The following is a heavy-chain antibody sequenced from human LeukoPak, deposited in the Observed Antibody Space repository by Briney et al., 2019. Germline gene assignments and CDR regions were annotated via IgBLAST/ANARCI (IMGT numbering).Heavy chain of an antibody. CDR1: GGSFSGYY. Sequence: SETLSLTCAVYGGSFSGYYWSWIRQPPGKGLEWIGEINHSGSTNYNPPLKSRVTISVDTSKNQFSLKLSSVTAADTAVYYCARGGIIAARPCDYWGQGTLVTVSS. V-gene: IGHV4-34*01. CDR3: ARGGIIAARPCDY. J-gene: IGHJ4*02. D-gene: IGHD6-6*01. CDR2: INHSGST.